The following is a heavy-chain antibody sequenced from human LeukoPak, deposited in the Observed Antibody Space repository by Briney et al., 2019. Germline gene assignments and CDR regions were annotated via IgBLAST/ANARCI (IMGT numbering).Heavy chain of an antibody. J-gene: IGHJ4*02. CDR2: INSDGRNT. V-gene: IGHV3-74*01. CDR3: AKALYGDYGRFDY. Sequence: GGSLRLSCAASGFTFSSYWMHWVRHAPGKGLVWVSRINSDGRNTNYADSVKGRFTISRDDSKNTLYLQMNSLRAEDTAVYYCAKALYGDYGRFDYWGQGTLVTVSS. D-gene: IGHD4-17*01. CDR1: GFTFSSYW.